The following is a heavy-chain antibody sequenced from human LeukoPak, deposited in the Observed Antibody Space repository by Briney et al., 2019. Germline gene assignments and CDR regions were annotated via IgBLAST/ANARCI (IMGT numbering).Heavy chain of an antibody. D-gene: IGHD3-3*01. CDR1: GFTFSSYG. CDR3: AKNSPGTFGVVIIPFDY. Sequence: GGSLRLSCAASGFTFSSYGMHWVRQAPGRGLEWVSAISGSGGSTYYADSVKGRFTISRDNSKNTLYLQMSSLRAEDTAVYYCAKNSPGTFGVVIIPFDYWGQGTLVTVSS. J-gene: IGHJ4*02. V-gene: IGHV3-23*01. CDR2: ISGSGGST.